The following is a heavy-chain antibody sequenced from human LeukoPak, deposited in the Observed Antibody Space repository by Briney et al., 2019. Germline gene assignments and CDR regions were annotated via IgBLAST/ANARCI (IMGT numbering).Heavy chain of an antibody. D-gene: IGHD3-10*01. J-gene: IGHJ4*02. V-gene: IGHV3-23*01. CDR2: ISGSGGDT. Sequence: GGSLRLSCAASGFTFDNYALSWVCQAPGKGLEWVSTISGSGGDTYYADSVKGRFTISRDNSKNTLYLQMNSLTAEDTALYYCAKRMDSGSFFDYWGQGTLVTVSS. CDR3: AKRMDSGSFFDY. CDR1: GFTFDNYA.